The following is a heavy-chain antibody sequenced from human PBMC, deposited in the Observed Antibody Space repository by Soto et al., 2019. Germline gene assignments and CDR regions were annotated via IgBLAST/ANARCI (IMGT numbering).Heavy chain of an antibody. V-gene: IGHV1-3*01. CDR1: GYTFTTSA. J-gene: IGHJ5*02. Sequence: GASVKVSCKASGYTFTTSAMHWVRQAPGQGLEWMGRINVGNGYTKYSQKFQGRLTITSDTSAGTAYMELSSLTSEDTAVYYCARDHSSSWGNWFDPWGQGTLVTVSS. CDR2: INVGNGYT. D-gene: IGHD6-13*01. CDR3: ARDHSSSWGNWFDP.